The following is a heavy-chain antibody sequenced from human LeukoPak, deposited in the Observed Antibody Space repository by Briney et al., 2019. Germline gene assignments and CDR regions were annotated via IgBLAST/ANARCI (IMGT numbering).Heavy chain of an antibody. CDR2: IYYSGST. CDR1: GGSISSYY. CDR3: ARHGYGDSQNAFDI. Sequence: SETLSLTCTVSGGSISSYYWSWIRQPPGKGLEWIGYIYYSGSTNYNPSLKSRVTISVDASKNQFSLKLSSVTAAETAVYYCARHGYGDSQNAFDIWGQGTMVTVSS. D-gene: IGHD4-17*01. V-gene: IGHV4-59*08. J-gene: IGHJ3*02.